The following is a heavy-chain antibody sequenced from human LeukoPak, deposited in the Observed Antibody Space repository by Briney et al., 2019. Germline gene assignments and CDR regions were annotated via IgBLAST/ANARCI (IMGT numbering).Heavy chain of an antibody. CDR1: GYTFTSYD. CDR2: INPTGGST. Sequence: VASVKVSCEASGYTFTSYDINWVRQATGQGLEWMGLINPTGGSTGYAQKFQGGVTMTRDMSTSTDYMELSSLRSEDTAIYYCARDNTVGDNAWWFDPWGQGTLVTVSS. V-gene: IGHV1-46*01. J-gene: IGHJ5*02. D-gene: IGHD4-23*01. CDR3: ARDNTVGDNAWWFDP.